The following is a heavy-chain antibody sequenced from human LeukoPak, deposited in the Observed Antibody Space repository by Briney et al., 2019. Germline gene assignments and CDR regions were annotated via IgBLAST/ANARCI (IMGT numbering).Heavy chain of an antibody. D-gene: IGHD3-22*01. Sequence: ASVKVSCKASGYTFTSYDINWVRQATGQGLEWMGWMNPNSGNTGYARKFQGRVTMTRNTSISTAYMELSSLRSEDTAVYYCAIRYYYDSSGYYSNWFDPWGQGTLVTVSS. CDR3: AIRYYYDSSGYYSNWFDP. CDR2: MNPNSGNT. J-gene: IGHJ5*02. CDR1: GYTFTSYD. V-gene: IGHV1-8*01.